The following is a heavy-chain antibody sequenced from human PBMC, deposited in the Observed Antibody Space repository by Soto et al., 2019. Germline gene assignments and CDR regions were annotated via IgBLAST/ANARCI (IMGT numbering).Heavy chain of an antibody. Sequence: PSETLSLTCTVSGGSISSYYWSWIRQPPGKGLEWIGYIYYSGSTNYNPSLKSRVTISVDTSKNQFSLKLSSVTAADTAVYYCARGMAYGGYDYWGQGTLVTVSS. J-gene: IGHJ4*02. CDR1: GGSISSYY. CDR2: IYYSGST. D-gene: IGHD5-12*01. CDR3: ARGMAYGGYDY. V-gene: IGHV4-59*01.